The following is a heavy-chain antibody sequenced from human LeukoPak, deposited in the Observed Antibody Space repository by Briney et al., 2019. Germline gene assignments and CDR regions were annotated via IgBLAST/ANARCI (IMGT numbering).Heavy chain of an antibody. D-gene: IGHD6-13*01. V-gene: IGHV3-49*04. CDR3: APLSWPY. Sequence: GGSLRLSCTAFGFTFGDYAMSWVRQAPGKGLEWVGFIRSNAYGGKTEYAASVKGRSTISRDDSKSIAYLQMNSLKTEDTAVYYWAPLSWPYWGQGTLVTVST. J-gene: IGHJ4*02. CDR2: IRSNAYGGKT. CDR1: GFTFGDYA.